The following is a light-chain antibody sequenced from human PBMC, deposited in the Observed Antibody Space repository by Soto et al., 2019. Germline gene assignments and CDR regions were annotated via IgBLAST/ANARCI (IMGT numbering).Light chain of an antibody. Sequence: QSVLTQPASVSGSPGQSITIPCTGTSSDVGGYNYVSWYQQHPGRAPKLVIYKVSDRPSGVSSRFSASKSGNTASLSISGLQAEDEADYYCAAWDDSLSGWVFGGGTKLTVL. CDR2: KVS. CDR3: AAWDDSLSGWV. V-gene: IGLV2-14*01. J-gene: IGLJ3*02. CDR1: SSDVGGYNY.